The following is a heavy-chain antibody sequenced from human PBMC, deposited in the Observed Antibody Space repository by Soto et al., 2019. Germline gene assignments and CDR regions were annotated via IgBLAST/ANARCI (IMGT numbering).Heavy chain of an antibody. CDR1: GGSISSGDYY. V-gene: IGHV4-30-4*01. Sequence: QVQLQESGPGLVKPSQTLSLTCTVSGGSISSGDYYWSWIRQPPGKGLAWIGYINYSGTTFYNPSHKSRLNIPAATSKNQIALKLRSATAADTAGYYCATCVVVTAIGMGWFDPWGQGTLVTVSS. CDR2: INYSGTT. D-gene: IGHD2-21*02. CDR3: ATCVVVTAIGMGWFDP. J-gene: IGHJ5*02.